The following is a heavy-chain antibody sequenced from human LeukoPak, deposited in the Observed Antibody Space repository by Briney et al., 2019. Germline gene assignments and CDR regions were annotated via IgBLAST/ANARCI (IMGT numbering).Heavy chain of an antibody. Sequence: SETLSLTCTVSGGSISSYYWSWIRQPPGKGLEWIGYIYYSGSTNYNPSLKSRVTISVDTSKNQFSLKLSSVTAADTAVYYCARQSYSSGSNWFDPWGQGTLVTVSS. V-gene: IGHV4-59*08. CDR1: GGSISSYY. J-gene: IGHJ5*02. CDR2: IYYSGST. D-gene: IGHD6-19*01. CDR3: ARQSYSSGSNWFDP.